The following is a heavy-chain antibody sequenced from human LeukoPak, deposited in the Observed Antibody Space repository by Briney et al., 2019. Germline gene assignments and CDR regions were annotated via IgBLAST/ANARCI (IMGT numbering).Heavy chain of an antibody. CDR3: ARDPLPLNLYDILTGSPDY. CDR2: INPNSGGT. CDR1: GYTFTGYY. J-gene: IGHJ4*02. V-gene: IGHV1-2*02. D-gene: IGHD3-9*01. Sequence: GASVKVSCKASGYTFTGYYMHWVRQAPGQGLEWMGWINPNSGGTNYAQKFQGRVTMTRDTSISTAYMELSRLRSDDTAVYYCARDPLPLNLYDILTGSPDYWGQGTLVTVSS.